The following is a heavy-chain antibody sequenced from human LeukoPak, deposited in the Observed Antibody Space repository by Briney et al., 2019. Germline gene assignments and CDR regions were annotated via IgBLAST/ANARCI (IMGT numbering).Heavy chain of an antibody. CDR3: ARLSVAATNYFDY. D-gene: IGHD2-15*01. J-gene: IGHJ4*02. CDR2: IYLGDSDT. Sequence: GESLKISFKGSGXSFTNYCIGWVRQMPGKGLEWMGIIYLGDSDTRYSPSFQGQVTISADKSISTAYLQWSSLKASDTAMYYCARLSVAATNYFDYWGQGTLVTVSS. CDR1: GXSFTNYC. V-gene: IGHV5-51*01.